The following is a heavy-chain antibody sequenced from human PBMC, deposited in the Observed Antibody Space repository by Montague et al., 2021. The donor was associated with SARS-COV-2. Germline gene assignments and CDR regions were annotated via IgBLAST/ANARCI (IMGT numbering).Heavy chain of an antibody. V-gene: IGHV3-30-3*01. J-gene: IGHJ4*02. CDR2: ITYDGSNK. CDR3: ANGYSYGNEIDY. Sequence: SLRLSCAASGFTFSSYAMHWVRQAPGKGLEWVAVITYDGSNKYYADSVKGCFTISRDNSKNTLHLQMNSLRDEEAAVYYCANGYSYGNEIDYWGQGTMVTVSS. CDR1: GFTFSSYA. D-gene: IGHD5-18*01.